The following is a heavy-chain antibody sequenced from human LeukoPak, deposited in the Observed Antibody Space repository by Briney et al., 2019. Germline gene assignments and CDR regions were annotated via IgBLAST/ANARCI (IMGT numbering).Heavy chain of an antibody. Sequence: SETLSLTCAVSGYSISSASYWGWIRQPPGKGLEWIGNIYHSGSPYYNPSLKSRVTISVDMSKNQFSLKLSSVTAADTAVYYCARPISSQGYFGVVIDWGQGTLVTVSS. J-gene: IGHJ4*02. V-gene: IGHV4-38-2*01. CDR1: GYSISSASY. CDR2: IYHSGSP. D-gene: IGHD3-3*01. CDR3: ARPISSQGYFGVVID.